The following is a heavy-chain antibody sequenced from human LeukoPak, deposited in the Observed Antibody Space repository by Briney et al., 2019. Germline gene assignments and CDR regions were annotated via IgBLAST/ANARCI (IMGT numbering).Heavy chain of an antibody. D-gene: IGHD3-3*01. CDR3: AALLPNPVGHYGFEH. J-gene: IGHJ4*02. CDR1: GFTFTGFG. CDR2: ISGSSTFI. V-gene: IGHV3-21*01. Sequence: GGSLRLSCAASGFTFTGFGIHSGAQAPGKGLEWVSSISGSSTFISQADSVKGRFTISRDNAKSSEYLLISSLRAEDSAVYYCAALLPNPVGHYGFEHWGQGTLVAVSS.